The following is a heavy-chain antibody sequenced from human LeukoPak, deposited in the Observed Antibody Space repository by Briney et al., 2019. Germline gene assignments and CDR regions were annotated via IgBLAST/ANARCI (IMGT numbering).Heavy chain of an antibody. CDR3: ATTYGGWELLFDY. Sequence: GESLKISFQGSGYRFTSYWIGWVRPVPGKGPGWVGIIYPGYADTRYSPSFQGQVTISADKSLRTAYLQWSSLKASDTAMYYCATTYGGWELLFDYWGQGTLVTVSS. CDR1: GYRFTSYW. J-gene: IGHJ4*02. D-gene: IGHD1-26*01. CDR2: IYPGYADT. V-gene: IGHV5-51*01.